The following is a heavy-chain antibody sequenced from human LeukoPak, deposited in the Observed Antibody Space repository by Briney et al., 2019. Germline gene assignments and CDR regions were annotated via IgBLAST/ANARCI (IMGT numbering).Heavy chain of an antibody. D-gene: IGHD3-16*01. V-gene: IGHV3-30*02. CDR1: GFSFSNYG. CDR2: IRYDGSKK. Sequence: QPGGSLRLSCAASGFSFSNYGMHWVRQAPGKGLEWVAYIRYDGSKKYYGDSVKGRFTISRDNSKNTVYLQMNSLRDEDTAVYYCARDLLSLPHKYFDSWGQGTLVTVSS. CDR3: ARDLLSLPHKYFDS. J-gene: IGHJ4*02.